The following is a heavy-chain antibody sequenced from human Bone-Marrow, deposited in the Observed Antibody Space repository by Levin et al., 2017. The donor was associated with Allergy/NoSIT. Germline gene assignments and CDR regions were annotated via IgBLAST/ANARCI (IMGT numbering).Heavy chain of an antibody. CDR1: GFTVSSNY. V-gene: IGHV3-53*01. CDR2: IYSGGNT. CDR3: ARDFPFHYYGSGSSLGMDV. J-gene: IGHJ6*02. Sequence: GESLKISCAASGFTVSSNYMNWVRQAPGKGLEWVSLIYSGGNTYYADSVKGRFTISRDNSKNTLYLQMNSLRAEDTGVYYCARDFPFHYYGSGSSLGMDVWGQGTTFTVSS. D-gene: IGHD3-10*01.